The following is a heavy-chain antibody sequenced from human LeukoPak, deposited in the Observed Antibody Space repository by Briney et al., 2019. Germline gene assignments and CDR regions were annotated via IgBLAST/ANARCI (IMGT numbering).Heavy chain of an antibody. V-gene: IGHV3-48*02. D-gene: IGHD2-2*01. CDR1: GFTFSSYS. J-gene: IGHJ4*02. Sequence: GGSLRLSCAASGFTFSSYSMNWVRQAPGKGLEWVSYISSSSSTIYYADSVKGRFTISRDNAKNSLYLQMNSLRDEDTAVYYCARDRSIVVVPAAFDYWGQGTLVTISS. CDR3: ARDRSIVVVPAAFDY. CDR2: ISSSSSTI.